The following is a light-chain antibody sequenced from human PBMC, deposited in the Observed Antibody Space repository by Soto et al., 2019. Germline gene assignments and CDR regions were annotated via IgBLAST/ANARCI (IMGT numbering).Light chain of an antibody. CDR2: AAS. CDR3: LQDDDYPFT. J-gene: IGKJ4*01. Sequence: DIQMTQSPSSLSASVGDRVTITCRTSQYISNSLHWFQQKPGKAPKLLIHAASRLQSGVPSGFSGSGSGTDFTLTISSLRPEDFATYFCLQDDDYPFTFGGGTKVEIK. CDR1: QYISNS. V-gene: IGKV1-39*01.